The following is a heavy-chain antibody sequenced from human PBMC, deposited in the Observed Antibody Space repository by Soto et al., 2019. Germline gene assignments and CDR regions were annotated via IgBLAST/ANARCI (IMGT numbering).Heavy chain of an antibody. CDR1: GFTFSSYS. V-gene: IGHV3-48*01. CDR2: ITSDTSAI. J-gene: IGHJ6*02. D-gene: IGHD6-13*01. Sequence: LRLSCVASGFTFSSYSMDWVRQAPGKGLEWVSFITSDTSAIHYADSVKGRFTISRDNSKNRLYLQMNSLRAEDTAVYFCARGKKTVAAAASYYYGMDVWGQGTTVTVSS. CDR3: ARGKKTVAAAASYYYGMDV.